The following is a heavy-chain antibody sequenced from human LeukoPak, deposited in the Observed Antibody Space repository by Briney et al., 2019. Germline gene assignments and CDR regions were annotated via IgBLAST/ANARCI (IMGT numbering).Heavy chain of an antibody. D-gene: IGHD3-3*01. CDR2: MKPDGSEI. CDR1: GFTFTTYW. J-gene: IGHJ4*02. CDR3: ARSARLMKGVVEVTALDD. Sequence: GGSLRLSCAASGFTFTTYWMSWVRQAPGKGLEWVANMKPDGSEIFYVDSVKGRFTIARDNAKNSVYLEMNSLRADDTAVYYCARSARLMKGVVEVTALDDWGQGALVTVSS. V-gene: IGHV3-7*01.